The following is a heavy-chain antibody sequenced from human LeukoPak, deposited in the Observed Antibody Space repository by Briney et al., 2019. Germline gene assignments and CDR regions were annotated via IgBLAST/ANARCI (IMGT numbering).Heavy chain of an antibody. CDR1: GFTFSSYA. CDR3: ARGYSSSSV. CDR2: ISYDGSNK. Sequence: GGSLRLSCAASGFTFSSYAMHWVRQAPGKGLEWVAVISYDGSNKYYADSVKGRFTISRDNSKNTLYLQMNSLRAEDTAVYYCARGYSSSSVWGQGTLVTVSS. D-gene: IGHD6-6*01. V-gene: IGHV3-30-3*01. J-gene: IGHJ4*02.